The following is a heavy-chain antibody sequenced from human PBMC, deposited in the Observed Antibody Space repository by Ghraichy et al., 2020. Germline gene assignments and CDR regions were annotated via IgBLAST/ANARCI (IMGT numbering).Heavy chain of an antibody. V-gene: IGHV1-18*01. CDR2: ISAYNGNT. D-gene: IGHD2-2*02. CDR3: AWIQGNIVVVPAAIGP. CDR1: GYTFTSYG. Sequence: ASVKVSCKASGYTFTSYGISWVRQAPGQGLEWMGWISAYNGNTNYAQKLQGRVTMTTDTSTSTAYMELRSLRSDDTAVYYCAWIQGNIVVVPAAIGPWGQGTLVTVSS. J-gene: IGHJ5*02.